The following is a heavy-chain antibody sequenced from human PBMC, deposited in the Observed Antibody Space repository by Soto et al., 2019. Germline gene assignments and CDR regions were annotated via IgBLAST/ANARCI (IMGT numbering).Heavy chain of an antibody. CDR2: ISYDGSNQ. CDR1: GFTFSSYG. D-gene: IGHD1-26*01. V-gene: IGHV3-30*18. Sequence: QVQLVESGGGVVQPGRSLRLSCAASGFTFSSYGMHWVRQAPGKGLEWVAVISYDGSNQYYADSVKGRFTISRDNSKNTLYLQMNSLRAEDTAVYYCAKGGPVPWDQSDYWGQGTLVTVSS. J-gene: IGHJ4*02. CDR3: AKGGPVPWDQSDY.